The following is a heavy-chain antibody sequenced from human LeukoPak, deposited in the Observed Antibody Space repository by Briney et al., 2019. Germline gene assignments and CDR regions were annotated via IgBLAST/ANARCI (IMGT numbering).Heavy chain of an antibody. CDR3: AKGRTYYFDY. CDR1: GFTFSSYE. J-gene: IGHJ4*02. D-gene: IGHD3-16*01. V-gene: IGHV3-30*02. Sequence: GGSLRLSCAASGFTFSSYEMNWVRQAPGKGLEWVAVIWYDGSNKYYADSVKGRFTISRDNSKNTLYLQMNSLRAEDTAVYYCAKGRTYYFDYWGQGTLVTVSS. CDR2: IWYDGSNK.